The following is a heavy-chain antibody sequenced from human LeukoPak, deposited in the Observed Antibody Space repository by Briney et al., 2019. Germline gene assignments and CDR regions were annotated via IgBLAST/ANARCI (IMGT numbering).Heavy chain of an antibody. CDR3: ASEYYYGSGSYYKRAYYFDY. J-gene: IGHJ4*02. CDR1: GFTASRNY. V-gene: IGHV3-66*01. Sequence: GGSLRLSCAASGFTASRNYMSGGRQAPGEGLEWGLGIYSRGHTYSDDSVHGRFTISRDNSKNTLQLQMNSRTAEDTAVYYCASEYYYGSGSYYKRAYYFDYWGQGTLVTVSS. CDR2: IYSRGHT. D-gene: IGHD3-10*01.